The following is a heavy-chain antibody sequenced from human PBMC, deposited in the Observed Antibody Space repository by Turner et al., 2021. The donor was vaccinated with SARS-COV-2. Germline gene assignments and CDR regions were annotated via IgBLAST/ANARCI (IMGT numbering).Heavy chain of an antibody. V-gene: IGHV1-24*01. D-gene: IGHD2-21*02. J-gene: IGHJ4*02. CDR2: FDPEDVKT. CDR3: ATGYAYCGGDCSIDY. Sequence: QVQLVQSGAEVKKPGASVKVSCKVSGYTLTELSMHWVRQAPGKGLECMGGFDPEDVKTIYAQKFQGRVTMTEDTSTDTAYMELSGLRSEDTAVYYCATGYAYCGGDCSIDYWGQGTLVTVSS. CDR1: GYTLTELS.